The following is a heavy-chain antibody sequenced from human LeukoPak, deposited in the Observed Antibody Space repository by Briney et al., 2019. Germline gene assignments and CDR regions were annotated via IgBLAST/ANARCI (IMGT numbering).Heavy chain of an antibody. Sequence: SVKVSCKASGGTFSSYAISWVRQAPGQGLEWMGGIIPIFGTANYAQKFQGRVTITADESTSTAYMELSSLRSEDTAVYYCARSEQTPYCGAACYSEYSQHWGQGSLVTVSS. CDR3: ARSEQTPYCGAACYSEYSQH. D-gene: IGHD2-21*02. CDR1: GGTFSSYA. J-gene: IGHJ1*01. CDR2: IIPIFGTA. V-gene: IGHV1-69*13.